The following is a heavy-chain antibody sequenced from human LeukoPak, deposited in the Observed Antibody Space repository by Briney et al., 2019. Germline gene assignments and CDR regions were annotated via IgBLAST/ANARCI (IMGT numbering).Heavy chain of an antibody. D-gene: IGHD5-18*01. CDR3: ARLAAMVSYGMDV. Sequence: SETLSLTCSVSGDSITTDSYYWGWIRQPPGEGLEWIGDIYYRGGTFYNPSLRSRVTISVDTSKNQFSLKLSSVTAADTAVYYCARLAAMVSYGMDVWGQGTTVTVSS. V-gene: IGHV4-39*01. J-gene: IGHJ6*02. CDR2: IYYRGGT. CDR1: GDSITTDSYY.